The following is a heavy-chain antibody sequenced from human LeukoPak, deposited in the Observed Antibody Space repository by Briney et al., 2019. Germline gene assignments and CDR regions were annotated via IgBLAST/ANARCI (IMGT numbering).Heavy chain of an antibody. V-gene: IGHV3-23*01. D-gene: IGHD3-9*01. Sequence: GGSLRLSCAASGFTFSDYYMSWIRQAPGEGLEWVSAITGSGDTTYYADSVKGRFTISRDNSKNTLYVEMNTLRAEDTAVYYCAKWGDYDILTGYYVSDFWGQGTLVTVSS. CDR2: ITGSGDTT. CDR3: AKWGDYDILTGYYVSDF. J-gene: IGHJ4*02. CDR1: GFTFSDYY.